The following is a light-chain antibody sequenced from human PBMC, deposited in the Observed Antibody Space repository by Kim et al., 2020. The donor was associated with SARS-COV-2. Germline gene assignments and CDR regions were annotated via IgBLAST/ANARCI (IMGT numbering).Light chain of an antibody. V-gene: IGKV3-11*01. CDR3: QQSNKWPRT. Sequence: LSAGERATLSCRDSQSITTDLAWYQQKPGQAPRVFIYDASNRAAGIPARFSGGGSGTDFSLTVSSLEPEESADYNCQQSNKWPRTFGQGTKVDIK. CDR1: QSITTD. CDR2: DAS. J-gene: IGKJ1*01.